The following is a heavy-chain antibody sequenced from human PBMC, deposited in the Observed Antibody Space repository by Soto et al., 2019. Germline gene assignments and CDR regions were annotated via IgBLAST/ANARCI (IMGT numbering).Heavy chain of an antibody. Sequence: ASVKVSCKASGCTFTGHYMHWVRQAPGQGLEWMGWINPNSGGTDYAQKFQGRVTMTGDTSITTAYMELSSLTSDDTAVYSCAREAPGSWRAFDIWGQGTMVTVSS. J-gene: IGHJ3*02. CDR1: GCTFTGHY. V-gene: IGHV1-2*02. D-gene: IGHD1-26*01. CDR2: INPNSGGT. CDR3: AREAPGSWRAFDI.